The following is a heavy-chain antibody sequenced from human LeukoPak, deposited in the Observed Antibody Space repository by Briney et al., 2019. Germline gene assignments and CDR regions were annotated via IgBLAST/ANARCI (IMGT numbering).Heavy chain of an antibody. Sequence: GESLKISCKGSGYSFTSYWIGWVRQMPGKGLEWMGIIYPGDSDTRYSPSFQGQVTISADKSISTAYLQWSSLKASDTAMYYCARPHITMARGVIITLLWFDPWGQGTLVTVSS. V-gene: IGHV5-51*01. CDR1: GYSFTSYW. CDR3: ARPHITMARGVIITLLWFDP. CDR2: IYPGDSDT. D-gene: IGHD3-10*01. J-gene: IGHJ5*02.